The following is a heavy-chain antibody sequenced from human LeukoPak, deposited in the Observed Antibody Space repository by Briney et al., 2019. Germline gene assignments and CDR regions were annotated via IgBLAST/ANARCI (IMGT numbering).Heavy chain of an antibody. CDR3: ARGVRAYDAFDI. J-gene: IGHJ3*02. CDR1: GYTFSSYG. Sequence: ASVKVSCKASGYTFSSYGLSWVRQSPGQGLEWMGWISAHNGNTNYAQRFQGRLTMTTDTPTSTAYMELRSLTSGDTAVYYCARGVRAYDAFDIWGQGTMVTVSS. CDR2: ISAHNGNT. V-gene: IGHV1-18*01.